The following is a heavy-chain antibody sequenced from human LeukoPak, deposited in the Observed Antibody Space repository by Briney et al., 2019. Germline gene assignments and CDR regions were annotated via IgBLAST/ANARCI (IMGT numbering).Heavy chain of an antibody. Sequence: SETLSLTCTVSGGSISSGGYYWSWIRQHPGKGLEWIGYIYYSGSTYYNPSLKSRVTISVDTSKNQFSLKLSSVTAADTAVYYCARYSSRGSYNWFDPWGQGTLVTVSS. CDR3: ARYSSRGSYNWFDP. V-gene: IGHV4-31*03. CDR2: IYYSGST. D-gene: IGHD6-13*01. J-gene: IGHJ5*02. CDR1: GGSISSGGYY.